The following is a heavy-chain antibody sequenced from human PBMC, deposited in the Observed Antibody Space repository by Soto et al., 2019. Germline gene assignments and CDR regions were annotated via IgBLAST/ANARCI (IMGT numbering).Heavy chain of an antibody. V-gene: IGHV4-61*03. CDR1: GDSVTSGSYY. CDR2: ISYTGRT. Sequence: SETLSLTCSVSGDSVTSGSYYWTWLRQPPGKGLEWIGYISYTGRTKYNPSLQSRVTISVDTSKNDFSLNLSSVTAADTAVYFCAREWGLLPYYVMNVWGHGTAVTVSS. D-gene: IGHD1-26*01. J-gene: IGHJ6*02. CDR3: AREWGLLPYYVMNV.